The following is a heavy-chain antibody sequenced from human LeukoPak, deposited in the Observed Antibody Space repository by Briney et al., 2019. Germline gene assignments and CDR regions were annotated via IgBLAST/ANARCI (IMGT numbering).Heavy chain of an antibody. Sequence: KPSETLSLNCAVPGFSLSTGYFWGWVRQPPGKGLEGVGSIYHSGTTYYNPSLKSRVTISVDTSKNQFSLKLTSVTAADTAVYYCARSGSDYYDSSGYYNWFDPWGQGTLVTVSS. D-gene: IGHD3-22*01. J-gene: IGHJ5*02. V-gene: IGHV4-38-2*01. CDR2: IYHSGTT. CDR3: ARSGSDYYDSSGYYNWFDP. CDR1: GFSLSTGYF.